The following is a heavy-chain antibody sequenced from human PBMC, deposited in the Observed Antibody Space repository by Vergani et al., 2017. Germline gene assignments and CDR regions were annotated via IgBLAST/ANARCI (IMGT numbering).Heavy chain of an antibody. CDR2: ISWNSGSI. CDR1: GFTFDDYA. J-gene: IGHJ2*01. CDR3: AKGVVVGETNYWYFYL. V-gene: IGHV3-9*01. Sequence: EVQLVESGGGLVQPGRSLRLSCAASGFTFDDYAMHWVRQAPGKGLEWVSGISWNSGSIGYADSVKGRFTISRDNAKNSLYLQMNSLRAEDTALYYCAKGVVVGETNYWYFYLWGRGTLVTVSS. D-gene: IGHD2-21*01.